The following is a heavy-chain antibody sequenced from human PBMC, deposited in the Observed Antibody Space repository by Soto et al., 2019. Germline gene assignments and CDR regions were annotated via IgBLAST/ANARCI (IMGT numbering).Heavy chain of an antibody. J-gene: IGHJ6*02. Sequence: EVQLLESGGGLVQPGGSLRLSCAASGFTFSSYAMSWVRQAPGKGLEWVSAISGSGGSTYYADSVKGRFTISRDNSKNPLYLQMNSLRAEDTAVYDCAKFGRTIVGVVHLYYYGMDVWGQGTTVTVSS. V-gene: IGHV3-23*01. CDR2: ISGSGGST. CDR3: AKFGRTIVGVVHLYYYGMDV. D-gene: IGHD3-3*01. CDR1: GFTFSSYA.